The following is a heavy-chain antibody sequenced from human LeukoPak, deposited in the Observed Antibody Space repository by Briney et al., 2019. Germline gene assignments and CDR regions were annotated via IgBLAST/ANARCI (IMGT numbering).Heavy chain of an antibody. CDR1: GFTFSSHA. D-gene: IGHD2-8*01. CDR3: ANGGLLPGLVFMVSFDY. Sequence: GGSLSLSCAAPGFTFSSHAMSWVRQASGKGLEWVSTISGNGGATYFADSVKGRFTISRDNSKNTLYLQMNSLSAEDTAVYYCANGGLLPGLVFMVSFDYWGQGTLVTVSS. J-gene: IGHJ4*02. CDR2: ISGNGGAT. V-gene: IGHV3-23*01.